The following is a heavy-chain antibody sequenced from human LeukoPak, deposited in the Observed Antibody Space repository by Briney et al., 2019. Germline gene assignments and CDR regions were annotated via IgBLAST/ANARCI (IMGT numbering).Heavy chain of an antibody. CDR3: AKLVYSLDGSGHNWFDP. V-gene: IGHV4-4*09. CDR1: GDGISDIY. CDR2: IHTSGNT. J-gene: IGHJ5*02. D-gene: IGHD2-15*01. Sequence: SETLSLTCAVSGDGISDIYWSWIRQPPGKGLEWIGFIHTSGNTYYIPSLKSRVTMSVDTSKNQFSLRLSSVTAADTAVYYCAKLVYSLDGSGHNWFDPWGQGALVTVSS.